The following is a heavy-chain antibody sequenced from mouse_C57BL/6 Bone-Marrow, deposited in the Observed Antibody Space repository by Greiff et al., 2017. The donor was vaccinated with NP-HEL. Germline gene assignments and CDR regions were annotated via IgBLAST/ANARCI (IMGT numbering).Heavy chain of an antibody. CDR1: GYTFTSSW. CDR3: ARYYYDRDYYAMDY. CDR2: IDPSDSYT. D-gene: IGHD2-4*01. V-gene: IGHV1-59*01. J-gene: IGHJ4*01. Sequence: QVQLQQPGAELVRPGTSVKLSCKASGYTFTSSWMHWVKQRPGQGLEWIGVIDPSDSYTNYNQKFKGKATLTVDTSSSTSYMPLSSLTSEDSAVYYCARYYYDRDYYAMDYWGQGTSVTVSS.